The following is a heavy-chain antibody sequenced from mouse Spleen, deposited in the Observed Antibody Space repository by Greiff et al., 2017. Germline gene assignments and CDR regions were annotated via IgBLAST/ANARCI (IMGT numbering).Heavy chain of an antibody. CDR2: IDPETGGT. J-gene: IGHJ2*01. V-gene: IGHV1-15*01. CDR1: GYTFTDYE. CDR3: TREVRLRRYFDY. D-gene: IGHD2-4*01. Sequence: QVQLKESGAELVRPGASVTLSCKASGYTFTDYEMHWVKQTPVHGLEWIGAIDPETGGTAYNQKFKGKAILTADKSSSTAYMELRSLTSEDSAVYYCTREVRLRRYFDYWGQGTTLTVSS.